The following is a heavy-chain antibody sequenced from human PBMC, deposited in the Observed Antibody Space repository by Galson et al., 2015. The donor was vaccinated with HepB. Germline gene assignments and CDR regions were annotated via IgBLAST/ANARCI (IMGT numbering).Heavy chain of an antibody. CDR2: IRYDGSNK. CDR3: AKDGVERGAPLSEYYYGMDV. J-gene: IGHJ6*02. CDR1: GFTFSSYG. Sequence: SLRLSCAASGFTFSSYGMHWVRQAPGKGLEWVAFIRYDGSNKYYADSVKGRFTISRDNSKNTLYLQMNSLRAEDTAVYYCAKDGVERGAPLSEYYYGMDVWGQGTTVTVSS. V-gene: IGHV3-30*02. D-gene: IGHD1-1*01.